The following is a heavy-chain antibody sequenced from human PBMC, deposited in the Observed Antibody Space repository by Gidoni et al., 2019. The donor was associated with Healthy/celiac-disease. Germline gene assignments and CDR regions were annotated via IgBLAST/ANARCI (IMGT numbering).Heavy chain of an antibody. V-gene: IGHV3-64*01. J-gene: IGHJ6*02. D-gene: IGHD1-26*01. CDR2: ISSNGGST. Sequence: EVQLVESGGGLVQPGGSLRLSCAASGFTFSSYAMHWVRQAPGKGLEYVSAISSNGGSTYYANSVKGRFTISRDNSKNTLYLQMGSLRAEDMAVYYCARGPGGAVGATTLYYGMDVWGQGTTVTVSS. CDR3: ARGPGGAVGATTLYYGMDV. CDR1: GFTFSSYA.